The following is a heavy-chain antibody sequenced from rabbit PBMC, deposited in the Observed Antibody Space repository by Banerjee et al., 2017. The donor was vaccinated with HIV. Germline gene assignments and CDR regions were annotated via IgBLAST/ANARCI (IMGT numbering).Heavy chain of an antibody. CDR2: IYAGSSGVT. D-gene: IGHD6-1*01. CDR3: ANAAGYPYAAFGF. V-gene: IGHV1S45*01. Sequence: QEQLEESEGGLVKPEGSLTLTCTASGFSFSRSYWMCWVRQAPGKGLEWIACIYAGSSGVTYYASWAKGRFTISKTSSTTVTLQMTSLTAADTATYFCANAAGYPYAAFGFWGQGTLVTVS. CDR1: GFSFSRSYW. J-gene: IGHJ3*01.